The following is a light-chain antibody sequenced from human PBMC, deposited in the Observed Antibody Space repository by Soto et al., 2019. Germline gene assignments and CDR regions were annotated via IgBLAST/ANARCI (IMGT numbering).Light chain of an antibody. CDR3: QQYNGLIT. V-gene: IGKV3-11*01. CDR1: QSVSSY. Sequence: EIVLTQSPATLSLSPGERATLSCRASQSVSSYLAWYQQKPGQAPRLLIYDASNRATGIPARFSGSGSGTDFTLTISSLQPDDFATYYCQQYNGLITFGQGTRLEI. J-gene: IGKJ5*01. CDR2: DAS.